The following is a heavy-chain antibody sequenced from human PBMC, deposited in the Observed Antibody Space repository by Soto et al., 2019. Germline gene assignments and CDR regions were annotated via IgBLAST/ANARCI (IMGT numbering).Heavy chain of an antibody. J-gene: IGHJ4*02. CDR2: ISAYNGNT. D-gene: IGHD2-15*01. V-gene: IGHV1-18*01. Sequence: ASVKVSCKASGYTFTSSGISWVRQAPGQGLEWMGWISAYNGNTNYAQKLQGRVTMTTDTSTSTAYMELRSLRSDDTAVYYCAGVVVGGYFDYWGQGTLVTVSS. CDR3: AGVVVGGYFDY. CDR1: GYTFTSSG.